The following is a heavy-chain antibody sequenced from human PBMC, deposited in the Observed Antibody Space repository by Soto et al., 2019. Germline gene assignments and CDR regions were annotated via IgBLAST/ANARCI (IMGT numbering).Heavy chain of an antibody. V-gene: IGHV2-5*01. CDR3: AHSGAGYCSSTSCLYYFDY. J-gene: IGHJ4*02. Sequence: GSGPTLVNPTQTLTLTCTFSGFSLSTSGVGVGWIRQPPGKALEWLALISWNDDKRYSPSLKSRLTITKDTSKNQVVLTMTNMDPVDTATYYCAHSGAGYCSSTSCLYYFDYWGQGTLVTVSS. D-gene: IGHD2-2*01. CDR1: GFSLSTSGVG. CDR2: ISWNDDK.